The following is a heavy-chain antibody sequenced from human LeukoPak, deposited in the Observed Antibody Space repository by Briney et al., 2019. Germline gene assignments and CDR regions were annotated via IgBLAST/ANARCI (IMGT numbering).Heavy chain of an antibody. Sequence: SETLSLTCTVSGGSISRYYWSWIRQPPGKGLEWIGYIYYSGSTNYNPSLKSRVTISVDTSKNQFSLKLSSVTAADTAVYYCGAQLWLRRIDYWGQGTLVTVSS. J-gene: IGHJ4*02. CDR2: IYYSGST. D-gene: IGHD5-18*01. CDR1: GGSISRYY. CDR3: GAQLWLRRIDY. V-gene: IGHV4-59*08.